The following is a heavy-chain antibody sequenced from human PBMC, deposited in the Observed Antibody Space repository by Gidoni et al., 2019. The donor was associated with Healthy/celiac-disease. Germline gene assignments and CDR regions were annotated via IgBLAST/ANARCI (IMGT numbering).Heavy chain of an antibody. V-gene: IGHV3-21*01. CDR3: ARDLALEWLLGDYFDY. CDR1: GFTFSSYS. J-gene: IGHJ4*02. D-gene: IGHD3-3*01. CDR2: ISSSSSYI. Sequence: EVQLVESGGGLVKPGGSLRLSCAASGFTFSSYSMNWVRQAPGKGLEWVSSISSSSSYIYYADSVKGRFTISRDNAKNSLYLQMNSLRAEDTAVYYCARDLALEWLLGDYFDYWGQGTLVTVSS.